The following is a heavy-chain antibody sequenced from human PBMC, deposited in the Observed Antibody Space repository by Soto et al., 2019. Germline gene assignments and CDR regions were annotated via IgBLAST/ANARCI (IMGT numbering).Heavy chain of an antibody. D-gene: IGHD2-15*01. Sequence: SETLSLTCTVSGGSISSSSYYWGWIRQPPGKGLEWIGSIYYSGSTYYNPSLKSRVTISVDTSKNQFSLKLSSVTAADTAVYYCARQGYCSGGSCSTEGWFDPWGQGTLVTVSS. V-gene: IGHV4-39*01. CDR1: GGSISSSSYY. CDR3: ARQGYCSGGSCSTEGWFDP. CDR2: IYYSGST. J-gene: IGHJ5*02.